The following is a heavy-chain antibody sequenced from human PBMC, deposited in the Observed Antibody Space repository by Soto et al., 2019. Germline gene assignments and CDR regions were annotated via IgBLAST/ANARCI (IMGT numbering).Heavy chain of an antibody. J-gene: IGHJ6*02. CDR1: GXTRSSCY. CDR3: AREGRTRRYFYYHYGMDV. V-gene: IGHV3-23*01. D-gene: IGHD2-2*01. CDR2: ISGSGAST. Sequence: GSLRRSCSASGXTRSSCYMSWVRQAPVRGLEWVSTISGSGASTYYADSVKGRFNIYRDTSKNTLYLLMNSLRAEDTALYYCAREGRTRRYFYYHYGMDVWGQGTTGTVSS.